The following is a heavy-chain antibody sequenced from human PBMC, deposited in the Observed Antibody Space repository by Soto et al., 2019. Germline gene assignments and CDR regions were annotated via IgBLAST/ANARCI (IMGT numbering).Heavy chain of an antibody. J-gene: IGHJ4*02. CDR3: AKGSRGYTGYVFDY. V-gene: IGHV3-72*01. CDR1: GLTFSDHY. CDR2: IRNKANSYST. Sequence: PGGSLRLSCTASGLTFSDHYMDWVRQAPGKGLEWVGRIRNKANSYSTYYTNSVKGRFTISRDNSKNTVYLQMNSLRAEDTAVYYCAKGSRGYTGYVFDYWGQGALVTVSS. D-gene: IGHD5-12*01.